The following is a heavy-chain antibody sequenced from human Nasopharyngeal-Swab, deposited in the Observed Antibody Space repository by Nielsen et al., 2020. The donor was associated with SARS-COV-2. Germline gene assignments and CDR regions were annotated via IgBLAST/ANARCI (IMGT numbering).Heavy chain of an antibody. V-gene: IGHV4-34*01. CDR2: INHSGST. CDR3: ARGGTAARHWRYYYYYGTDV. Sequence: SETLSLTCAVYGGSFSGYYWSWIRQPPGKGLEWIGEINHSGSTNYNPSLKSRVTISVDTSKNQFSLKLSSVTAADTAVYYCARGGTAARHWRYYYYYGTDVWGQGTTVTVSS. CDR1: GGSFSGYY. J-gene: IGHJ6*02. D-gene: IGHD6-6*01.